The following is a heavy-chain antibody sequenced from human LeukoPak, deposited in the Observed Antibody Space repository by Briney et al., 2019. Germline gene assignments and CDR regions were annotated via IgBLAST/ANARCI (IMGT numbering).Heavy chain of an antibody. CDR3: ARGSGYDFWSGYTTYYYYGMDV. CDR2: IIPIFGTA. V-gene: IGHV1-69*13. CDR1: GGTFSSYA. D-gene: IGHD3-3*01. Sequence: SVKVSCKASGGTFSSYAISWVRQAPGQGLEWMGGIIPIFGTANYAQKFQGRVTITADESTSTAYMELSSLRYEDTAVYYCARGSGYDFWSGYTTYYYYGMDVWGQGTTVTVSS. J-gene: IGHJ6*02.